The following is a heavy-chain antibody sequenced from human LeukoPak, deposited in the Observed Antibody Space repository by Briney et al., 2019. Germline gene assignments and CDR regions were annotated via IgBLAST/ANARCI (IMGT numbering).Heavy chain of an antibody. J-gene: IGHJ4*02. CDR3: ARLGHTMNYYESSGYYPLDY. Sequence: ASVKVSCKASGYTFTSYGISWVRQAPGQGLEWMGWISAYNGNTNYAQKLQGRVTMTTDTSTSTAYMELRSLRSDDTAVYYCARLGHTMNYYESSGYYPLDYWGQGTLVTVST. D-gene: IGHD3-22*01. CDR1: GYTFTSYG. V-gene: IGHV1-18*01. CDR2: ISAYNGNT.